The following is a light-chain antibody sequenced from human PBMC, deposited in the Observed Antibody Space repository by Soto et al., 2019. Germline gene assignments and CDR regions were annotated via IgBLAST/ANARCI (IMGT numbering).Light chain of an antibody. J-gene: IGKJ4*01. Sequence: IQMTQSPSSLSASVGDRVTITCRASQSISTYLNWYQQKPGKAPNLLIYLASTLQGGVPSRFSGSGSGTDFSLTISSLQPEDVATYYCQYLNSFPLTFGGGTKVDIK. CDR3: QYLNSFPLT. V-gene: IGKV1-39*01. CDR2: LAS. CDR1: QSISTY.